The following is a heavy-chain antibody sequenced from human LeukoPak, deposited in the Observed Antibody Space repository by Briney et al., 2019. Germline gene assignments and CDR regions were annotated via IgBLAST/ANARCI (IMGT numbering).Heavy chain of an antibody. D-gene: IGHD3-22*01. CDR1: GFTFSSYE. CDR2: ISSSGSTI. CDR3: ARFYYDGLYFDY. Sequence: PGGSLRLSCAASGFTFSSYEMNWVRQAPGKGLEWVSYISSSGSTIYYADSVKGRFTISRDNAKNSLYLQMNSLRAEDTAVYYCARFYYDGLYFDYWGQGTLVTVSS. J-gene: IGHJ4*02. V-gene: IGHV3-48*03.